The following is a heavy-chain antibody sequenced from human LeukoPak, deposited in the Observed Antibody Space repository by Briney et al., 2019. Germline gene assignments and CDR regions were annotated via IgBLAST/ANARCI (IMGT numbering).Heavy chain of an antibody. V-gene: IGHV3-7*01. Sequence: GGSLRLSCAASGFTFSSSWMSWVRQAPGKGLEWVANIKQDGSEKSYVDSVKGRFTISRDDAKTSLYLQMISLRAEDTAVYYCVKDLRGSEGFWGQGTLVIVSS. CDR1: GFTFSSSW. D-gene: IGHD3-10*01. CDR2: IKQDGSEK. J-gene: IGHJ4*02. CDR3: VKDLRGSEGF.